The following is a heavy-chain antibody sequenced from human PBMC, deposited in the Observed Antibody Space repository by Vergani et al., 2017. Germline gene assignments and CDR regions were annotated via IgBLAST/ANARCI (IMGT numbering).Heavy chain of an antibody. CDR1: GGSISSSSYY. CDR3: ARHLAYCGGDCYPYYYGMDV. V-gene: IGHV4-39*01. J-gene: IGHJ6*02. D-gene: IGHD2-21*02. Sequence: QLQLQESGPGLVKPSETLSLTCTVSGGSISSSSYYWGWIRQPPGKGLEWSGSIYYSGSTYYNPSLKSRVTISVDTSKNQFSLKLSSVTAADTAVYYCARHLAYCGGDCYPYYYGMDVWGQGP. CDR2: IYYSGST.